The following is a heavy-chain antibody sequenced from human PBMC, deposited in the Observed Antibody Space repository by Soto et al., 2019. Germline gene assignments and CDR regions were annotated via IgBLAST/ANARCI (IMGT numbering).Heavy chain of an antibody. Sequence: DVQLLESGGGLVHPGGSLRLSCAASGFTFSSYALSWVRQAPGKGLEWVSGITGNGDSTYYADSVRGRFTISRDNSKNTLYLQMNSLTVEDTAVYYCAKDSNNGGLILRYFDLWGRGTLVTVSS. CDR1: GFTFSSYA. CDR2: ITGNGDST. CDR3: AKDSNNGGLILRYFDL. J-gene: IGHJ2*01. D-gene: IGHD2-8*01. V-gene: IGHV3-23*01.